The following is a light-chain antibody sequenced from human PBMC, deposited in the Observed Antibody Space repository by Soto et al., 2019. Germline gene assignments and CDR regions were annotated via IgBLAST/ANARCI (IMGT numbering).Light chain of an antibody. CDR3: QQYGTSPFT. CDR2: GAS. CDR1: QSVAYTY. V-gene: IGKV3-20*01. J-gene: IGKJ3*01. Sequence: ERVFTHSPATLSLSPGERATLSCRASQSVAYTYLAWFQQKPGQAPRLLIYGASNRATGIPDRFSGSGSGTDFTLTISRLEPEDFAVYYCQQYGTSPFTFGPGTKVDIK.